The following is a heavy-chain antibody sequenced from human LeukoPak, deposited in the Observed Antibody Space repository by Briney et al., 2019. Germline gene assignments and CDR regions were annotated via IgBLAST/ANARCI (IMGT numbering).Heavy chain of an antibody. J-gene: IGHJ4*02. CDR2: ISNSGSTI. CDR1: GFTFSSYE. Sequence: GGSLRLSCAASGFTFSSYEMNWVRQAPGKGLEWVSYISNSGSTIYYADSVKGRFTISRDNAKNSLYLQMNSLRAEDTAVYYCARDPGPFNDIPEGYFDYWGQGTLVIVSS. D-gene: IGHD3-9*01. CDR3: ARDPGPFNDIPEGYFDY. V-gene: IGHV3-48*03.